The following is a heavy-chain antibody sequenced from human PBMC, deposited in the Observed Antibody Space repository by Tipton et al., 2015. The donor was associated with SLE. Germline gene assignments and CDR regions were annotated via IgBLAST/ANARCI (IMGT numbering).Heavy chain of an antibody. D-gene: IGHD1-26*01. J-gene: IGHJ3*02. V-gene: IGHV4-4*02. CDR1: GGSISSSNW. CDR2: IYHSVST. CDR3: ARVNVGAFEI. Sequence: TLSLTCAVSGGSISSSNWWSWVRQPPGKGLEGIGEIYHSVSTNYNPSLKSRFTIAVDKSKNQFSLKLTSVTAADTAVYYCARVNVGAFEIWGQGTMVTVSS.